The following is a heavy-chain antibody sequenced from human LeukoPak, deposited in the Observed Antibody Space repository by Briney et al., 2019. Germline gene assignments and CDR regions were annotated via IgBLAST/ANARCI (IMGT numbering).Heavy chain of an antibody. J-gene: IGHJ3*02. Sequence: TGGSLRLSCAASGFTFDDYAMHWVRQAPGKGLEWVSGISWNSGSIGYADSVKGRFTISRDNAKNSLYLQMNSLRAEDTALYYCAKGLGVIKLGAAFDIWGQGTMVTVSS. D-gene: IGHD3-22*01. CDR2: ISWNSGSI. CDR1: GFTFDDYA. CDR3: AKGLGVIKLGAAFDI. V-gene: IGHV3-9*01.